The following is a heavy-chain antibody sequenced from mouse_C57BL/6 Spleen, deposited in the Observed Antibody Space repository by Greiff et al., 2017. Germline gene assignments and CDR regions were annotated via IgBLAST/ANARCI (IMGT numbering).Heavy chain of an antibody. CDR3: ARGYDYEGFAY. CDR1: GYTFTSYW. CDR2: IDPSDSYT. Sequence: QVQLQQPGAELVMPGASVKLSCKASGYTFTSYWMHWVKQRPGQGLEWIGEIDPSDSYTNYNQKFKGKSTLTVDKSSSTAYMQLSSLTSEDAAVYYCARGYDYEGFAYWGQGTLVTVSA. D-gene: IGHD2-4*01. V-gene: IGHV1-69*01. J-gene: IGHJ3*01.